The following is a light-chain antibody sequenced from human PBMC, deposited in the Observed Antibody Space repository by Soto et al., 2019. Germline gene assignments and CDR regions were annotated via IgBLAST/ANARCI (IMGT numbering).Light chain of an antibody. CDR1: QGIGND. Sequence: AIQMTQSPSSLSASVGDRVTITCRASQGIGNDLGWYQQKPGKAPKLLIYGASSLQIGAPSRFSGSRSGTDFTLTISSLQPEDFASYYCLQDYNYPHTFGGGTKVEIK. CDR2: GAS. V-gene: IGKV1-6*01. J-gene: IGKJ4*01. CDR3: LQDYNYPHT.